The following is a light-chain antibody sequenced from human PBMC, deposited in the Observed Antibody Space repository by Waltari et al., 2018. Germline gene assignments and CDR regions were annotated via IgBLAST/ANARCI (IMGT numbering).Light chain of an antibody. J-gene: IGKJ2*01. CDR3: QQYDNFPRT. CDR1: QDIADY. CDR2: GAS. V-gene: IGKV1-33*01. Sequence: DIQMTQSPSSLSASVGDRVTITCQASQDIADYLNWYQQKPGRAPELLIYGASNLETGVPSRFSGSGSGTDFTFTISSLQPEDTATDYCQQYDNFPRTFGQGTKLEIK.